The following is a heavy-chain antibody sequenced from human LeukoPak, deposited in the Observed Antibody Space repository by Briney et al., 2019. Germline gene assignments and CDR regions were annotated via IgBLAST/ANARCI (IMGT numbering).Heavy chain of an antibody. CDR3: AMKAVPRPRLHDAFDF. V-gene: IGHV3-23*01. CDR2: ISGSASST. Sequence: ETLSLTCAVYGGSFSGYYWSWIRQPPGKGLEWVSAISGSASSTYYADSVKGRFTISRDNSKNTLYLQMNSLRADDTAVYYCAMKAVPRPRLHDAFDFWGQGTVVSVSS. CDR1: GGSFSGYY. D-gene: IGHD5-24*01. J-gene: IGHJ3*01.